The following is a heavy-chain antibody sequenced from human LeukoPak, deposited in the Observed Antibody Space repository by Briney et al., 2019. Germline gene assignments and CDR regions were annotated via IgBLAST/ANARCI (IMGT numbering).Heavy chain of an antibody. CDR1: GDSVFSNSAT. V-gene: IGHV6-1*01. J-gene: IGHJ4*02. Sequence: SQTLSLTCAISGDSVFSNSATWNWIRQSPSRGLEWLGRTYYRSKWYNDYGVSVKSRITINPDTSKNQFSLQLKSVTPEDTAVYYCARAMRKAAAGTFYFDYWGQRTLVTVSS. CDR2: TYYRSKWYN. CDR3: ARAMRKAAAGTFYFDY. D-gene: IGHD6-25*01.